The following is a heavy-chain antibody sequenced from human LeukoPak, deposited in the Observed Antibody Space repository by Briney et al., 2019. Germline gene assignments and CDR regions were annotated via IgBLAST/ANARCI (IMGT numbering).Heavy chain of an antibody. D-gene: IGHD3-22*01. CDR2: INHSGST. Sequence: KTSETLSLTCAVYGGSFSGYYWSWIRQPPGKGLEWIGEINHSGSTNYNPSLKSRVTISVDTSKNQFSLKLSSVTAAGTAVYYCARGRVIAHYDSSGYYSFGYWGQGTLVTVSS. CDR3: ARGRVIAHYDSSGYYSFGY. J-gene: IGHJ4*02. V-gene: IGHV4-34*01. CDR1: GGSFSGYY.